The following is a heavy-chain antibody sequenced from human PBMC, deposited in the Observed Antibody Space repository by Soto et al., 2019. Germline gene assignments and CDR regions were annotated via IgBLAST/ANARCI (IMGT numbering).Heavy chain of an antibody. CDR2: FSPIFGTA. D-gene: IGHD1-26*01. Sequence: QVQLVQSGAEVKKPGSSVKISCKASGDTFSSYSFSWVRQAPGQGFEWMGGFSPIFGTANYAQNFLVRVTITADELTSTVYLELSSLRSEDTAVYYCARGVTRGSFPPFDLGGQGTLVTVSS. V-gene: IGHV1-69*12. CDR3: ARGVTRGSFPPFDL. J-gene: IGHJ4*02. CDR1: GDTFSSYS.